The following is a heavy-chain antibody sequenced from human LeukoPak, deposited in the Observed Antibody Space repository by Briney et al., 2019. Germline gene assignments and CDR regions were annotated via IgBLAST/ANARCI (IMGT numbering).Heavy chain of an antibody. CDR2: IKSKTDGGTT. CDR1: EFTFSSYS. D-gene: IGHD1-1*01. J-gene: IGHJ4*02. V-gene: IGHV3-15*01. CDR3: TRLRWNDGNDY. Sequence: PGGSLRLSCAASEFTFSSYSMNWVRQAPGKGLEWVGRIKSKTDGGTTDYAAPVKGRFSISRDDSKNTLYLQMNSLKTEDTAVYYCTRLRWNDGNDYWGQGTLVTVSS.